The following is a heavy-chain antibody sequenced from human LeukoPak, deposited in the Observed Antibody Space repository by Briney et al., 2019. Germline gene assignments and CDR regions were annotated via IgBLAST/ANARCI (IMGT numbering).Heavy chain of an antibody. CDR3: AREDYGTFDY. D-gene: IGHD4-17*01. CDR1: GFTFSSYA. V-gene: IGHV3-30*01. CDR2: ISYDGSNK. J-gene: IGHJ4*02. Sequence: GRSLRLSCAASGFTFSSYAMHWVRQAPGKGLEWVAVISYDGSNKYYADSVKGRFTISRDNSKNTLYLQMNSLRAEDTAAYYCAREDYGTFDYWGQGTLVTVSS.